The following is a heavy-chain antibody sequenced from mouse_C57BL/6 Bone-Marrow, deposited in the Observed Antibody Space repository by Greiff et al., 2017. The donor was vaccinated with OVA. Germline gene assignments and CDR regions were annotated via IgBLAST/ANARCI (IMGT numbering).Heavy chain of an antibody. CDR2: ISYSGST. CDR1: GYSITSGYD. V-gene: IGHV3-1*01. J-gene: IGHJ4*01. CDR3: ARRGLRYYAMDY. D-gene: IGHD2-2*01. Sequence: EVKLQQSGPGMVKPSQSLSLTCTVTGYSITSGYDWHWIRHFPGNKLEWMGYISYSGSTNYNPSLKSRISITHDTSKNHFFLKLNSVTTEDTATYYCARRGLRYYAMDYWGQGTSVTVSS.